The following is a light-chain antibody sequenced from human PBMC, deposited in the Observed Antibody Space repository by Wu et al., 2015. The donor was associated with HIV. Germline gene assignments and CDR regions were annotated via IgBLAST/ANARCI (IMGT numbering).Light chain of an antibody. CDR1: RSVSSA. CDR3: QQRSNWPVT. Sequence: EIVLTQSPAALSISPGERVTLSCRASRSVSSAVAWYQQKPGQAPRLLIYDASKRATGIPARFSGGGSTTDYSLTISSLEPEDFAVYYCQQRSNWPVTFGQGTRLEIK. J-gene: IGKJ5*01. V-gene: IGKV3-11*01. CDR2: DAS.